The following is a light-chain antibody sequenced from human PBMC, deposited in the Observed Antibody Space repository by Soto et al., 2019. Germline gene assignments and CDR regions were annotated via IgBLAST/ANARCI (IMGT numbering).Light chain of an antibody. V-gene: IGKV3-20*01. CDR1: QSVSSSY. CDR3: QQYGSSIT. Sequence: EIVLTQSPGTLSLSPGERATLSCRASQSVSSSYLAWYQQKPGQAPRVLIYGASSRATGIPDRFSGSGSGTDFTLTINRLEPEDSAVYYCQQYGSSITFGQGTRLEIK. J-gene: IGKJ5*01. CDR2: GAS.